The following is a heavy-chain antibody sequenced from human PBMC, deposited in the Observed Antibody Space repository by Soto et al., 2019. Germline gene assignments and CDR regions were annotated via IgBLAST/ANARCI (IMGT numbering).Heavy chain of an antibody. D-gene: IGHD3-3*01. V-gene: IGHV4-39*07. CDR1: GGSISSNTYY. J-gene: IGHJ4*02. CDR3: ARGGDDFWSGYYNY. Sequence: PSETLSLTCTVSGGSISSNTYYWGWIRQPPGKGLEWIGSIYYSGSTYSNPSLKSRVTISVDTSKNQFSLKLSSVTAADTAVYYCARGGDDFWSGYYNYWGQGTLVTVSS. CDR2: IYYSGST.